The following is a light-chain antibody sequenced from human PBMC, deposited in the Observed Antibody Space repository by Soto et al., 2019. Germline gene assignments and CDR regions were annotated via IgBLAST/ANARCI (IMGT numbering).Light chain of an antibody. CDR1: QSVNSN. V-gene: IGKV3-15*01. Sequence: EIVMTQSPATLSVSPGERATLSCRASQSVNSNLAWFQQKPGQAPRLLIYGASTRATGIPARFSGRGSGREFTLTISSLQSEDFAVYYCQQYNKWPHTFGGGTKVEIK. CDR3: QQYNKWPHT. J-gene: IGKJ4*01. CDR2: GAS.